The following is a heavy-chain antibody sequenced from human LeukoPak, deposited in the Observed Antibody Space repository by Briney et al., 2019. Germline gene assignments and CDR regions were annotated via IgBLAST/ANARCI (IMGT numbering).Heavy chain of an antibody. D-gene: IGHD1-1*01. CDR2: TYYRSKWYN. V-gene: IGHV6-1*01. CDR3: AREGSEGYLFDY. Sequence: SQTLSLTCAISGDSVSSSSAAWSWIRQSPSRGLEWLGRTYYRSKWYNDYAVSVKSRITINPDTSRNQFSLQLNSMTPEDTAVYYCAREGSEGYLFDYWGQGTLVTVSS. J-gene: IGHJ4*02. CDR1: GDSVSSSSAA.